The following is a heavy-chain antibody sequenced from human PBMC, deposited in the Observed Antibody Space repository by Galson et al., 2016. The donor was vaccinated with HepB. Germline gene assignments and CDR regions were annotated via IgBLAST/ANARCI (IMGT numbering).Heavy chain of an antibody. J-gene: IGHJ3*01. D-gene: IGHD1-26*01. V-gene: IGHV1-2*04. Sequence: SVKVSCKASEYTFTDNYIHWVRQAPGQGLEWMGWINPKSGATNYAQDLQGWVTLTRDTSISTAYMELSRLTSDGTAVYYCAISPDEWEPCRVWGQGTLVTVSS. CDR2: INPKSGAT. CDR3: AISPDEWEPCRV. CDR1: EYTFTDNY.